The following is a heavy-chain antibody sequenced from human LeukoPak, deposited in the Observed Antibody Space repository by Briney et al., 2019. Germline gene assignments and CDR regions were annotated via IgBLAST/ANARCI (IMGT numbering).Heavy chain of an antibody. D-gene: IGHD3-22*01. CDR1: GYSFTSYW. CDR2: IYPGDSDT. Sequence: GESLKISCKGSGYSFTSYWIGWVRQVPGKGLEWMGIIYPGDSDTRYSPSFQGQVTISADKSISTAYLQWSSLKASDTAMYYCARRTYYYDSSGYYYYYFDYWGQGTLVTVSS. V-gene: IGHV5-51*01. J-gene: IGHJ4*02. CDR3: ARRTYYYDSSGYYYYYFDY.